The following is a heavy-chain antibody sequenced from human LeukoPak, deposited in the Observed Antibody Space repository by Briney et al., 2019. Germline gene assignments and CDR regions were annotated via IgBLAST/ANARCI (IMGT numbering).Heavy chain of an antibody. CDR2: ISSSSSYI. CDR1: GFTFSSYS. CDR3: AKDGFIVLMVYGYFDY. V-gene: IGHV3-21*04. D-gene: IGHD2-8*01. J-gene: IGHJ4*02. Sequence: GGSLRLSCAASGFTFSSYSMNWVRQAPGKGLEWVSSISSSSSYIYYADSVKGRFTISRDNSKNTLYLQMNSLRAEDTAVYYCAKDGFIVLMVYGYFDYWGQGTLVTVSS.